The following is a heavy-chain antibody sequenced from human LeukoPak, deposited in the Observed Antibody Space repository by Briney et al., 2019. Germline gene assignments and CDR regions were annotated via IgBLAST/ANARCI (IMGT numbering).Heavy chain of an antibody. CDR3: ARVNFKPYY. J-gene: IGHJ4*02. Sequence: PSETLSLTCTVSGYSISRGYHWGWVRQPPGKGLEWIGSVHQSESTYYNPSLKSRLTISPDASKNKLSLKLDSVTAADTAVYYCARVNFKPYYWVQGTLVIVSS. CDR2: VHQSEST. CDR1: GYSISRGYH. D-gene: IGHD1-7*01. V-gene: IGHV4-38-2*02.